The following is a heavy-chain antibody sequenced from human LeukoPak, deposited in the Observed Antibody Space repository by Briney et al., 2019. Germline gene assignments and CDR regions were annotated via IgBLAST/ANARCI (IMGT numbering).Heavy chain of an antibody. Sequence: SETLSLTCSISADSITSGYWSWIRQPPGKGLEWIGYIYGIENTDYNPSLKSRVTISPDTSKNQLSLNLTAVTAADTAVYYCAGRGQRYFRDWGQGTLVTVSS. J-gene: IGHJ1*01. V-gene: IGHV4-59*08. CDR3: AGRGQRYFRD. CDR1: ADSITSGY. CDR2: IYGIENT.